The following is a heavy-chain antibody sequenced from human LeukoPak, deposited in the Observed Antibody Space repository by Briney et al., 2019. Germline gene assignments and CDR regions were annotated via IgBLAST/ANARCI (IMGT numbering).Heavy chain of an antibody. D-gene: IGHD3-3*01. CDR2: INHSGST. V-gene: IGHV4-34*01. Sequence: SETMSLTCTVSGDFISVYYWSWIRQPPGKGLEWIGEINHSGSTNYNPSLKSRVTISVDTSKNQFSLKLSPVTAADTAVYYCARTPYDFWSAYLEYYFDYWGQGTLVTVSS. CDR1: GDFISVYY. J-gene: IGHJ4*02. CDR3: ARTPYDFWSAYLEYYFDY.